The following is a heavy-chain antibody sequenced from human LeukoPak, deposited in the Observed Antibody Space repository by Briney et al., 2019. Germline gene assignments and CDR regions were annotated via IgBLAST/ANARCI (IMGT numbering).Heavy chain of an antibody. V-gene: IGHV3-23*01. D-gene: IGHD3-3*01. J-gene: IGHJ4*02. Sequence: PGGSLRLSCAASGFTFSSYAMSWVRQAPGKGLEWVSATSGSGGSTYYADSVKGRFTISRDNSKNTLYLQMNSLRAEDTAVYYCAKLSRLRFLEWLLGGYFDYWGQGTLVTVSS. CDR3: AKLSRLRFLEWLLGGYFDY. CDR2: TSGSGGST. CDR1: GFTFSSYA.